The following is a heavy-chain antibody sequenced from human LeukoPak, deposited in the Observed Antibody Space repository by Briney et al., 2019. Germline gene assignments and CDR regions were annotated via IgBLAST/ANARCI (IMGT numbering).Heavy chain of an antibody. CDR3: ARGYSGTYRIDY. CDR2: IKQDGSEK. V-gene: IGHV3-7*01. J-gene: IGHJ4*02. D-gene: IGHD1-26*01. CDR1: GFSFSSYW. Sequence: PGGSLRLSCVDSGFSFSSYWMSWFRQAPGKGLEWVANIKQDGSEKYHVDSVKGRFTVSRDNAKNTLSLQMNRLRADDTAVYYCARGYSGTYRIDYWGQGTLVTVSS.